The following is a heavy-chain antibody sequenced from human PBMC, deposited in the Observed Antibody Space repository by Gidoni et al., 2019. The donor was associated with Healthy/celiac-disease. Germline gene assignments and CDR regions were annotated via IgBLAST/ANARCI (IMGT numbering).Heavy chain of an antibody. CDR3: VKFSGSGYYFDY. J-gene: IGHJ4*02. V-gene: IGHV4-34*01. D-gene: IGHD3-10*01. CDR1: GGSFSGYY. Sequence: QVQLQQWGAGLLKPSETLSLTCAVYGGSFSGYYWSWIRQPPGKGLEWIGEINHSGRTNYNPSLKSRVTISVDTSKNQFSLKLSSVTAADTAVYYCVKFSGSGYYFDYWGQGTLVTVSS. CDR2: INHSGRT.